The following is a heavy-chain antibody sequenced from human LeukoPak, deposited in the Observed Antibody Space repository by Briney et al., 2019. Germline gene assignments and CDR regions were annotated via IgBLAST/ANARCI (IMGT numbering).Heavy chain of an antibody. D-gene: IGHD2-21*01. CDR1: GGSISSGSYY. J-gene: IGHJ3*01. V-gene: IGHV4-61*02. CDR2: IYTSGST. Sequence: SQTLSLTCTVSGGSISSGSYYWSWIRQPAGKGLEWIGRIYTSGSTNYNPSLKSRVTISVDTTNNQFSLKLSSVTAADTAVSYCARGLDTNDWYLAFDLWGQGTMVTVSS. CDR3: ARGLDTNDWYLAFDL.